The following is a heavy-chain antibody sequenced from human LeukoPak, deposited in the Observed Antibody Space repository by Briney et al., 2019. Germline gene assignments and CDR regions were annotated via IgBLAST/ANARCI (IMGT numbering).Heavy chain of an antibody. CDR2: IYSGGST. CDR3: ARELRYCSGGSCYPANFDY. J-gene: IGHJ4*02. V-gene: IGHV3-66*01. CDR1: GFTVSSNY. Sequence: GGSLRLSCAASGFTVSSNYMSWDRQAPGKGLEWVSVIYSGGSTYYADSVKGRFTISRDNSKNTLYLQMNSLRAEDTAVYYCARELRYCSGGSCYPANFDYWGQGTLVTVSS. D-gene: IGHD2-15*01.